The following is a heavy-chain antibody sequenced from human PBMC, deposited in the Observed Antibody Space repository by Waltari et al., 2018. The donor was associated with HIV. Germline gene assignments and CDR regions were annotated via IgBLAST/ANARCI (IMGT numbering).Heavy chain of an antibody. CDR1: GGSISSHS. D-gene: IGHD2-15*01. CDR2: IYNNGDT. J-gene: IGHJ4*02. CDR3: AREAHCSGGTCYRPY. Sequence: QVQLQESGPGLVKPSETLSLTCTVSGGSISSHSWSWIRQSPGRGLEWIGYIYNNGDTNYSPSFRSRVTISLDTSKSQFFLKLRSVTAADTAVYYCAREAHCSGGTCYRPYWGQGALVTVSS. V-gene: IGHV4-59*11.